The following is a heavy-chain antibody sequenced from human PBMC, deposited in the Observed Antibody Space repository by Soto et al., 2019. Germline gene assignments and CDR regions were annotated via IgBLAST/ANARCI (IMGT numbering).Heavy chain of an antibody. Sequence: QVQLVQSGAEVKKPGASMRVSCRTSGYTFTSHFIHWVRQAPGQGLDWMGWINTGNGNTRYSETFEGRVTITRETTANTVYMELSSLRSEDTAVYYCARDLYYYYDTSGYFSYWGQGTLVTVSS. CDR2: INTGNGNT. CDR1: GYTFTSHF. J-gene: IGHJ4*02. D-gene: IGHD3-22*01. V-gene: IGHV1-3*04. CDR3: ARDLYYYYDTSGYFSY.